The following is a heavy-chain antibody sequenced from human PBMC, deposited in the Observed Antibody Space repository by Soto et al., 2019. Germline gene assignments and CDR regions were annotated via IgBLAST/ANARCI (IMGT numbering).Heavy chain of an antibody. D-gene: IGHD6-19*01. J-gene: IGHJ5*02. CDR3: ATSSRGWPKWFDT. V-gene: IGHV4-30-2*01. CDR1: GDSISGSHYS. CDR2: IHSGGT. Sequence: LQLQESGSRLVKPSQTLSLTCAVSGDSISGSHYSWSWIRQPPGKGLEWIGYIHSGGTHYSPSRRSPVSISIDGSKNQFSLRVTCVTAADTAVYYCATSSRGWPKWFDTWGQGTLVTVFS.